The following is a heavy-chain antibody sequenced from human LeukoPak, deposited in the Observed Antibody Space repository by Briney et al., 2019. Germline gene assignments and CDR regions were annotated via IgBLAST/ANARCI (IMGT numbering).Heavy chain of an antibody. V-gene: IGHV1-46*01. Sequence: ASVKVSCKASGYTFTSYYMHWVRQAPGQGLEWMGIINPSGGSTSYAQKFQGRVTMTRDTSTSTVYMELSSLRSEDTAVYYCARDVHDSGGDYYYMDVWGKGTTVTVSS. CDR1: GYTFTSYY. D-gene: IGHD3-22*01. CDR2: INPSGGST. J-gene: IGHJ6*03. CDR3: ARDVHDSGGDYYYMDV.